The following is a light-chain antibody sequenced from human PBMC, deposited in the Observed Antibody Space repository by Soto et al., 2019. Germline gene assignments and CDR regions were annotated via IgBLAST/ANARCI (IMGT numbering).Light chain of an antibody. CDR2: DAS. Sequence: PSSLSSSVGDSVTITCRASQDIITYLTWYQHKPGRAPKLLVYDASSLNSGVPSRFRGSGGGRQFTLTISRLQPEDVATYYCQQYNTYLSFGQGTKVDIK. V-gene: IGKV1-39*01. CDR1: QDIITY. J-gene: IGKJ1*01. CDR3: QQYNTYLS.